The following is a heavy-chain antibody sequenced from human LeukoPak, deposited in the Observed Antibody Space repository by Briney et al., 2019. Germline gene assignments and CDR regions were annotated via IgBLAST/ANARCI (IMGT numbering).Heavy chain of an antibody. CDR2: IKQDGSEK. Sequence: TGGSLRLSCAASGFTFSSYWMSWVRQAPGKGLEWVANIKQDGSEKYYVDSVKGRFTISRDNSKNTLYLQMNSLRAEDTAVYYCARYSYGLRLADYWGQGTLVTVSS. J-gene: IGHJ4*02. V-gene: IGHV3-7*01. CDR1: GFTFSSYW. D-gene: IGHD5-18*01. CDR3: ARYSYGLRLADY.